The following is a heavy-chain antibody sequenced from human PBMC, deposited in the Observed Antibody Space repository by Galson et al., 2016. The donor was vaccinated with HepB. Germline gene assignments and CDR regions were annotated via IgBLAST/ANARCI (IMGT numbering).Heavy chain of an antibody. Sequence: SLRLSCAASGFTFSRSAMFWVRQAPGKGLEWVAAISYDGGRKYYADSVKGRFTITRDNSKNTLYLQMDGLRSEDTAVYYCVRGGGSPGHRYFDLWGRGTLVPVSS. V-gene: IGHV3-30-3*01. CDR3: VRGGGSPGHRYFDL. D-gene: IGHD3-16*01. J-gene: IGHJ2*01. CDR1: GFTFSRSA. CDR2: ISYDGGRK.